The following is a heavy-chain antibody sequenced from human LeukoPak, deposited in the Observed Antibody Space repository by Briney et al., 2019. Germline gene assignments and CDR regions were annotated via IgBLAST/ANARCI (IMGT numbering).Heavy chain of an antibody. CDR2: IYYSGST. J-gene: IGHJ6*03. V-gene: IGHV4-59*01. Sequence: RPSETLSLTCTVSGGSISSYYWGWIRQPPGKGLEWIGYIYYSGSTNYNPSLKSRVTISVDTSKNQFSLKLSSVTAADTAVYYCARDVRHYYYMDVWGKGTTVTVSS. CDR3: ARDVRHYYYMDV. CDR1: GGSISSYY.